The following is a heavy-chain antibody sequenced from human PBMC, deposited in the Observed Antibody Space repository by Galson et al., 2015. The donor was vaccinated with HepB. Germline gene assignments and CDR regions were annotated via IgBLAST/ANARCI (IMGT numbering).Heavy chain of an antibody. V-gene: IGHV4-39*01. CDR1: GDSISNNSYS. Sequence: ETLSLTCTVSGDSISNNSYSWGWIRQSPEKGLEWIGTFYSSGRAYYNLSLKSRVTISVDTSKNQLSLKLTSVTAADTAVYYCAKVLPEVGPPSLGMDAWGQGTTVTVSS. CDR2: FYSSGRA. J-gene: IGHJ6*02. CDR3: AKVLPEVGPPSLGMDA. D-gene: IGHD1-26*01.